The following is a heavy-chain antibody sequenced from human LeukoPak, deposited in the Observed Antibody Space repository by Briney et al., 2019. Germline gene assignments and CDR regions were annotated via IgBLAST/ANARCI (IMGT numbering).Heavy chain of an antibody. CDR3: ARVGGHSSSALDY. CDR1: GLTLSSYA. D-gene: IGHD6-6*01. V-gene: IGHV3-23*01. Sequence: GGSLRLSCAASGLTLSSYAMSWVRQAPGRGLEWVSAISGSDGRTDYADSVRGRFAMSRDNAKNSLYLQMNSLRAEDTAVYYCARVGGHSSSALDYWGQGTLVTVSS. J-gene: IGHJ4*02. CDR2: ISGSDGRT.